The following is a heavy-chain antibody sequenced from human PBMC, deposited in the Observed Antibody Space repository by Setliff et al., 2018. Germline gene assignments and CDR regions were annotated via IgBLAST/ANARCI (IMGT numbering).Heavy chain of an antibody. Sequence: SETLSLTCIVSGASINSSTFFWGWIRQPPGKGLEWIGSIYYSGTTYYNPSVRSRVTISVDTSKNQFSLKLSSATAADTAVYFCAAVGIDAGGGWFDPWGHGIPVTVSS. V-gene: IGHV4-39*07. D-gene: IGHD1-26*01. CDR3: AAVGIDAGGGWFDP. CDR1: GASINSSTFF. J-gene: IGHJ5*02. CDR2: IYYSGTT.